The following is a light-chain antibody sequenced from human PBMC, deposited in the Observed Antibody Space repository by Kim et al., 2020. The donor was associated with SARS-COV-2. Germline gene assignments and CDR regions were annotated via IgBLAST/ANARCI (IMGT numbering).Light chain of an antibody. Sequence: EIVMTQSPATLSVSPGERATLSCRASQTVTSNLAWYQQKPGQAPRLLIYGASTRATGLPARFSGSGSGTEFTLTISSLQSEDFAVYYCHQYNNWPPAFGQGTKVDTK. CDR3: HQYNNWPPA. CDR2: GAS. J-gene: IGKJ1*01. CDR1: QTVTSN. V-gene: IGKV3-15*01.